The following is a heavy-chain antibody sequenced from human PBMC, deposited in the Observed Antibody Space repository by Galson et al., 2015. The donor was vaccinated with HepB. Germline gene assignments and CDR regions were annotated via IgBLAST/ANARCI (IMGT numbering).Heavy chain of an antibody. CDR3: ATAPSIFWSGYHGITFDY. V-gene: IGHV1-24*01. D-gene: IGHD3-3*01. CDR1: GYTLTELS. Sequence: SVKVSCKVSGYTLTELSMHWVRQAPGKGLEWMGGFDPEDGETIYAQKFQGRVTMTEDTSTDTAYMELSSLRSEDTAVYYCATAPSIFWSGYHGITFDYWGQGTLVTVSS. CDR2: FDPEDGET. J-gene: IGHJ4*02.